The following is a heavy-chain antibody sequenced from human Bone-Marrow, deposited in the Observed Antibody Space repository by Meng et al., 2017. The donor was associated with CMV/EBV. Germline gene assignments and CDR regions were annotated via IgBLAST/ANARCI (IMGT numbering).Heavy chain of an antibody. V-gene: IGHV1-69*02. CDR2: IIPRLGIA. CDR1: AGTFSSYT. D-gene: IGHD2-2*01. J-gene: IGHJ6*02. Sequence: SVKVSCKVSAGTFSSYTISWVRQAPGQGREWMGRIIPRLGIAKYARKSQGRVMITAEKSTSTAYMEMCNLRSEDTAVYYCARDKDIVVVTADLRQSYYYYYGMDDWGQGTKVTASS. CDR3: ARDKDIVVVTADLRQSYYYYYGMDD.